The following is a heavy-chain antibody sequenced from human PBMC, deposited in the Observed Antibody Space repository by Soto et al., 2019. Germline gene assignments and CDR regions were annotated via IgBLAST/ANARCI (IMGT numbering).Heavy chain of an antibody. D-gene: IGHD6-13*01. CDR1: GGTFSSST. CDR3: TGSPAPDTGNF. Sequence: QVQLVQSGAEVKKPGSSVTVACQASGGTFSSSTITWVRQAPGQGLEWMVRIIPILAVVNYAQRCQGRVTITADKSTSTSFMERNNPRSEDTAVDYGTGSPAPDTGNFWGQGTLVTVSS. CDR2: IIPILAVV. V-gene: IGHV1-69*02. J-gene: IGHJ4*02.